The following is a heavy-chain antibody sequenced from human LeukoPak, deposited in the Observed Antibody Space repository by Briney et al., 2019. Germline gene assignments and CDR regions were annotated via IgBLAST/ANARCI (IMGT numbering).Heavy chain of an antibody. J-gene: IGHJ5*02. CDR1: GGSISNYY. D-gene: IGHD2-15*01. CDR2: IHHSGST. Sequence: SETLSLTCTVSGGSISNYYWSWIRQPPGKGLEWIGSIHHSGSTYYNPSLKSRVTISVDTSKNQFSLKLSSVTAADTAVYYCARHRCSGGSCYPMNWFDPWGQGTLVTVSS. CDR3: ARHRCSGGSCYPMNWFDP. V-gene: IGHV4-59*04.